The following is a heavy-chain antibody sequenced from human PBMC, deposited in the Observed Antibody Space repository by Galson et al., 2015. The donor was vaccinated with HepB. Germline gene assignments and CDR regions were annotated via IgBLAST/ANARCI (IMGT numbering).Heavy chain of an antibody. CDR3: AKLRDYYDSSDLGDFDY. V-gene: IGHV3-30*02. Sequence: SLRLPCAASGFTFSSDGMHWVRPAPGKGLEWVAFIRYDGSNKYYADSVKGRFTISRDNSKNTLYLQMNSLRAEDTAVYYCAKLRDYYDSSDLGDFDYWGQGTLVTVSS. CDR2: IRYDGSNK. D-gene: IGHD3-22*01. CDR1: GFTFSSDG. J-gene: IGHJ4*02.